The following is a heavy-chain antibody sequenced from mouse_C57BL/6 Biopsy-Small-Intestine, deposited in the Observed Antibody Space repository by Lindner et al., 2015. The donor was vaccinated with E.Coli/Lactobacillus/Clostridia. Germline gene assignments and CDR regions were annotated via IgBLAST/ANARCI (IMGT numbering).Heavy chain of an antibody. V-gene: IGHV5-17*01. CDR3: ARGTLKNAMDY. Sequence: VQLQESGGGLVKPGGSLKLSCAASGFTFSDYGMHWVRQAPEKGLEWITYVSSGSSSVYYADTVKGRFTISRDNAKNTLFLQMTSLRSEDTAMYYCARGTLKNAMDYWGQGTSVTVSS. D-gene: IGHD3-3*01. CDR2: VSSGSSSV. CDR1: GFTFSDYG. J-gene: IGHJ4*01.